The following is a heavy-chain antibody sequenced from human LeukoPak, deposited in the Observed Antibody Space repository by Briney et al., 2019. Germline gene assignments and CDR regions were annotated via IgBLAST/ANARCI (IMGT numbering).Heavy chain of an antibody. CDR1: GFTFSTYA. CDR2: IKQDGSEK. V-gene: IGHV3-7*01. Sequence: GGSLRLSCAASGFTFSTYAMNWVRHTPGKGLEWVANIKQDGSEKYYVDSVKGRFTISRDNAKNSLYLQMNSLRAEDTAVYYCARVEASGYDYGAFDYWGQGTLVTVSS. J-gene: IGHJ4*02. CDR3: ARVEASGYDYGAFDY. D-gene: IGHD5-12*01.